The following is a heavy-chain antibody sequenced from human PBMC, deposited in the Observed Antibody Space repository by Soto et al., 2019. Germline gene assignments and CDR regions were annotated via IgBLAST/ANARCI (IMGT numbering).Heavy chain of an antibody. V-gene: IGHV3-53*01. J-gene: IGHJ4*02. CDR2: IYSGGGT. Sequence: GGSLRLSCAASGFTVSSNYMTWVRQAPGKGLEWVSVIYSGGGTYYADSVEGRFTISRDNSKNTLYLQMNSLRAEDTAVYYCARGPYGGSNSHFDCWGRGTLVTVSS. D-gene: IGHD2-15*01. CDR1: GFTVSSNY. CDR3: ARGPYGGSNSHFDC.